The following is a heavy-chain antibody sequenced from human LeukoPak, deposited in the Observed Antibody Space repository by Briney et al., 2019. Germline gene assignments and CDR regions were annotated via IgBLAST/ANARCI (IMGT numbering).Heavy chain of an antibody. D-gene: IGHD6-13*01. J-gene: IGHJ4*02. CDR3: ARCEDGSWFDY. CDR2: INHSGST. Sequence: PSETLSLTCAVYGGSFSGYYWSWIRQPPGKGLEWIGEINHSGSTTYNPSLKSRVTISVDTSKNQFSLKLSSVTAADTAVYFCARCEDGSWFDYWGQGTLVTVSS. CDR1: GGSFSGYY. V-gene: IGHV4-34*01.